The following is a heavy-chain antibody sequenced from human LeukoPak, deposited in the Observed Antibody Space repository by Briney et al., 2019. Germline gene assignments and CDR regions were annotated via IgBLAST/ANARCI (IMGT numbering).Heavy chain of an antibody. CDR3: ARTGGDCSSGLCYYAMDV. J-gene: IGHJ6*02. CDR1: GGSISSYY. D-gene: IGHD2-21*02. Sequence: SETLSLTCTVSGGSISSYYWNWIRQPAGKGLEWIGRIYTSGSTNYNPSLKSRVTMSVDTSKNQFSLRLSSVTAADTAVYYCARTGGDCSSGLCYYAMDVWGQGTTVTVS. V-gene: IGHV4-4*07. CDR2: IYTSGST.